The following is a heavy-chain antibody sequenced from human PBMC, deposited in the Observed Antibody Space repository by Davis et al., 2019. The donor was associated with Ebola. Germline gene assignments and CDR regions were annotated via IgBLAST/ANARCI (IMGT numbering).Heavy chain of an antibody. D-gene: IGHD4-11*01. V-gene: IGHV3-33*01. CDR1: GFTFSSYG. CDR3: ASRMTTALS. CDR2: IWYDGSNK. J-gene: IGHJ6*02. Sequence: GESLKISCAASGFTFSSYGMHWVRQARGKGLEWVAVIWYDGSNKYYADSVKGRFTISRDNSKNTLYLQMNSLRAEDTAVYYCASRMTTALSWGQGTTVTVSS.